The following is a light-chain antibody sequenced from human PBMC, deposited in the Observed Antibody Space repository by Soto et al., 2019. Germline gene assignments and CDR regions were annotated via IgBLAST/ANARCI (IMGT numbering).Light chain of an antibody. Sequence: DIQMTQSPSSLSASVGDRVTITCRASQTISSSLNWYQQKPGTAPKLLIYTASRLQSGVPSRFSRSGSGAEFTLTISSLQPEDFTAYYCQQSYRTPWTFGQGTKVEIK. CDR2: TAS. J-gene: IGKJ1*01. V-gene: IGKV1-39*01. CDR1: QTISSS. CDR3: QQSYRTPWT.